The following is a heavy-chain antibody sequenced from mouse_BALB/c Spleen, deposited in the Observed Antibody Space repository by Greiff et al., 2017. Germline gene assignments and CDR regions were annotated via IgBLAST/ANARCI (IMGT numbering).Heavy chain of an antibody. Sequence: EVKVVESGGGLVKPGGSLKLSCAASGFTFSSYAMSWVRQTPEKRLEWVASISSGGSTYYPDSVKGRFTISRDNARNILYLQMSSLRSEDTAMYYCARQGITTVGFDYWGQGTTLTVSA. CDR1: GFTFSSYA. V-gene: IGHV5-6-5*01. D-gene: IGHD1-1*01. CDR3: ARQGITTVGFDY. CDR2: ISSGGST. J-gene: IGHJ2*01.